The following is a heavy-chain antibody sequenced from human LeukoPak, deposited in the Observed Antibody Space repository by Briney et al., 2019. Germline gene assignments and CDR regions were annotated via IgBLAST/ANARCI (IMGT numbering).Heavy chain of an antibody. D-gene: IGHD2-2*01. CDR2: IKEDGSEI. CDR1: GFTFSTYW. J-gene: IGHJ4*02. CDR3: ARGGYQLIDY. Sequence: GGPLRLSCAASGFTFSTYWMSWVRQAPGKGLEWVANIKEDGSEIHHVDSVKGRFTISRDNAKNSLYLQMNSLRAEDTAVYYCARGGYQLIDYWGQGTLVTVSS. V-gene: IGHV3-7*01.